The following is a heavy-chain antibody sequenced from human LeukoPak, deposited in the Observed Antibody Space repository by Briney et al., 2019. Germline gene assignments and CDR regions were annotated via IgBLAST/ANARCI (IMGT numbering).Heavy chain of an antibody. V-gene: IGHV3-21*01. CDR2: ISSSSSYI. CDR3: ARDLYYYDSGGYRTVFDY. D-gene: IGHD3-22*01. J-gene: IGHJ4*02. CDR1: GFTFSSYS. Sequence: PGGSLRLSCAASGFTFSSYSMNWVRQAPGKGLEWVSSISSSSSYIYYADSVKGRFTISRDNAKNSLYLQMNSLRAEDTAVYYCARDLYYYDSGGYRTVFDYWGQGTLVTVSS.